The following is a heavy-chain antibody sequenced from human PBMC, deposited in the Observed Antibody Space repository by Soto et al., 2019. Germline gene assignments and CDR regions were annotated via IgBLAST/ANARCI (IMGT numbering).Heavy chain of an antibody. Sequence: SETLSLTCTVSGGSISSGGYYWSWIRQHPGKGLEWIGYIYYSGSTYYNPSLKSRVTISVDTSKNQFSLKLSSVAAADTAVYYCARGIQLWLLAFDIWGQGTMVTVSS. CDR3: ARGIQLWLLAFDI. J-gene: IGHJ3*02. V-gene: IGHV4-31*03. CDR1: GGSISSGGYY. CDR2: IYYSGST. D-gene: IGHD5-18*01.